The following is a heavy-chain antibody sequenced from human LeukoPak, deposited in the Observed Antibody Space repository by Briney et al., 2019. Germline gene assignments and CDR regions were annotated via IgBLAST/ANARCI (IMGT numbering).Heavy chain of an antibody. CDR3: ARLAFCTNAVCFSNYYYSMDV. CDR1: GYSFTSYW. J-gene: IGHJ6*03. Sequence: GESLKISCKGSGYSFTSYWIGWVRQMPGKGLEWMGIIYPGDSDTKYSPSFQGQVTISADKSISTAYLQWSSLKASDTAMYYCARLAFCTNAVCFSNYYYSMDVWGRGTTVTVSS. V-gene: IGHV5-51*01. CDR2: IYPGDSDT. D-gene: IGHD2-8*01.